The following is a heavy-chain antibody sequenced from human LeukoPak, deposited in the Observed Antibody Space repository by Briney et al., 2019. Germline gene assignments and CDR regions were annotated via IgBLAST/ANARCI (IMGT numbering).Heavy chain of an antibody. J-gene: IGHJ4*02. V-gene: IGHV4-4*07. D-gene: IGHD3-10*01. CDR3: ARHLMVRGAPYYFDY. CDR2: IYGSGDT. CDR1: GASISSYY. Sequence: SETLSLTCTVSGASISSYYWSWIRQPAGKGLEWIGRIYGSGDTDYNPSLKSRVTMSLDTSKNQFSLQLRFVTAADTAVYYCARHLMVRGAPYYFDYWGQGTLVTVSS.